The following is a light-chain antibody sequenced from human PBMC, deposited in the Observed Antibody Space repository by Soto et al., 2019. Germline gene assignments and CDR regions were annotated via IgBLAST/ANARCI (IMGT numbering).Light chain of an antibody. Sequence: QSVLNQPASVSGSPGQSITISCTGTSSDVGGYNYVSWYQQHPGKAPKLMIYEVSNRPSGVSNRFSGSKSGNTASLTISGLQAEDEADYYCSSYTSSSTSVVFGGGTKLTVL. CDR3: SSYTSSSTSVV. J-gene: IGLJ2*01. CDR2: EVS. CDR1: SSDVGGYNY. V-gene: IGLV2-14*01.